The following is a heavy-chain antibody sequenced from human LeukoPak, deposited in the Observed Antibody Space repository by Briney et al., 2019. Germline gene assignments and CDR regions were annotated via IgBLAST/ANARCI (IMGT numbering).Heavy chain of an antibody. CDR3: ATIAAAAPGY. J-gene: IGHJ4*02. V-gene: IGHV3-66*02. CDR1: GFTVNSNY. D-gene: IGHD6-13*01. Sequence: GGSLRLSCAASGFTVNSNYMSWVRQAPGKGLEWLSILYSGGTTYYADSVKGRFTISRDNSKNTLYLQMNSLRPEDTAVYYCATIAAAAPGYWGQGTLATVSS. CDR2: LYSGGTT.